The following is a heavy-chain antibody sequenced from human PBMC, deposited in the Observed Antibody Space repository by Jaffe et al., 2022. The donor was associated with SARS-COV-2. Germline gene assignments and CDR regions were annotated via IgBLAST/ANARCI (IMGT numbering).Heavy chain of an antibody. CDR3: ARESGSNWSGTHYYFYFMDV. V-gene: IGHV4-59*01. Sequence: QVQLQESGPGLVKPSETLSLTCTVSGGSISTDYWSWIRQSPGKGLEWIGYISYSGYTNYNPSLKSRVAISVDMSRTQFSLKLASVTAADTAVYYCARESGSNWSGTHYYFYFMDVWGKGTTVTVSS. CDR1: GGSISTDY. J-gene: IGHJ6*03. CDR2: ISYSGYT. D-gene: IGHD6-13*01.